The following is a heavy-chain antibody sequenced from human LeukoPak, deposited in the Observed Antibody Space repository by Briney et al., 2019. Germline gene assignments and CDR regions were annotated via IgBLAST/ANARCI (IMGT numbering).Heavy chain of an antibody. CDR2: IYTGGST. V-gene: IGHV4-4*07. Sequence: SETLSLTCSVSGGSISSYYWSWIRQPAGKGLEWIGCIYTGGSTNYEPSLLSRVTMSVDTSKNQFTLKLTSVTAADSAVYYCARDGAVKYGSEDYLPFDCWGQGTLVTVSS. CDR3: ARDGAVKYGSEDYLPFDC. D-gene: IGHD3-10*01. CDR1: GGSISSYY. J-gene: IGHJ4*02.